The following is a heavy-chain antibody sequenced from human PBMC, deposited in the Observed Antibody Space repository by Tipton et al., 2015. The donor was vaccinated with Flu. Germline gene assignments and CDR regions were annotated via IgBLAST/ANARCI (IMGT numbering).Heavy chain of an antibody. CDR2: IYTSGST. CDR1: GGSISSGSYY. Sequence: TLSLTCTVSGGSISSGSYYWSWIRQPAGKGLEWIGRIYTSGSTNYNPSLKSRVTISVDTSKNQFSLKLSSVTVADTAVYYCAREQSGYEVAFDIWGQGTMVTVSS. CDR3: AREQSGYEVAFDI. V-gene: IGHV4-61*02. J-gene: IGHJ3*02. D-gene: IGHD5-12*01.